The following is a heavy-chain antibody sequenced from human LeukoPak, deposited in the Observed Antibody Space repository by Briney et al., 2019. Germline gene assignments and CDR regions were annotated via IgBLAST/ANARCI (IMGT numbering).Heavy chain of an antibody. V-gene: IGHV1-2*02. Sequence: ASVTVSCKASGYTFTGYYMHWVRQAPGQGLEWMGWINPNSGGTNYAQKFRGRVTMTRDTSISTAYMELSRLRSDDTAVYYCARRGRIVTTHYYYGMDVWGQGTTVTVSS. CDR1: GYTFTGYY. CDR3: ARRGRIVTTHYYYGMDV. CDR2: INPNSGGT. J-gene: IGHJ6*02. D-gene: IGHD5-12*01.